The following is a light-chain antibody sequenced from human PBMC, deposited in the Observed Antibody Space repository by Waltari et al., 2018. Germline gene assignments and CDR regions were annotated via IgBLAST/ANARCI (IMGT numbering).Light chain of an antibody. Sequence: EIVMTQSPVTLSVSPGERAALSCRPSQSVRTNLAWYQQRPGQTPRLLIYAASTRATEIPASFSGSGSGTEFTLTISSLQSEDFAVYYCQQYNDWPYTFGQGTKLEIK. CDR1: QSVRTN. CDR2: AAS. V-gene: IGKV3-15*01. J-gene: IGKJ2*01. CDR3: QQYNDWPYT.